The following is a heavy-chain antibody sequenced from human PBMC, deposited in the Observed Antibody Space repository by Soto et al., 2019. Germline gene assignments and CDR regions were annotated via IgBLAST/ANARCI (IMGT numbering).Heavy chain of an antibody. CDR2: IYPGDSDT. CDR1: GYSFTSYR. CDR3: ARTSAAGKYYDGMDV. D-gene: IGHD6-13*01. J-gene: IGHJ6*02. Sequence: GESLKISCKGSGYSFTSYRIGWVRQTPGKGLEWMGIIYPGDSDTRYSPSFQGQVTISADKSISTAYLQWSSLKASDTAMYYCARTSAAGKYYDGMDVWGQGTTVTVSS. V-gene: IGHV5-51*01.